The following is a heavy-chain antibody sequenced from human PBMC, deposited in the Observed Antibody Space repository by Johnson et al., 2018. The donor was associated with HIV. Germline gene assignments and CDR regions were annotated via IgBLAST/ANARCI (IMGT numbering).Heavy chain of an antibody. V-gene: IGHV3-23*04. Sequence: VQLVESGGGLVQPGRSLRLSCAASGFTFSSYAMSWVRQAPGKGLEWVSAISGSGGSTYYADSVKGRFTISRDNSKNTLYLQMNSLRAEDTAVYYCAIIPPGGAGKGADAFDIWGQGTMVTVSS. CDR3: AIIPPGGAGKGADAFDI. J-gene: IGHJ3*02. CDR1: GFTFSSYA. CDR2: ISGSGGST. D-gene: IGHD1-26*01.